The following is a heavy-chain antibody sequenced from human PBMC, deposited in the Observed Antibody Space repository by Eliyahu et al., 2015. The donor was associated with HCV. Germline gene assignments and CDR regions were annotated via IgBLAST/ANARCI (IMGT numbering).Heavy chain of an antibody. Sequence: QVQLVQSGGEVKKPGASVKVSCKASGYTFSNYDISWVRQAPGQGLEWMGWINSYNLNTKYAQKVQGRVTLTTDRSTSTAYMELRGLRSDDTAVYYCARVQGDRTYYYGMDVWGQGTTVTVSS. CDR1: GYTFSNYD. CDR2: INSYNLNT. D-gene: IGHD3-10*01. J-gene: IGHJ6*02. V-gene: IGHV1-18*01. CDR3: ARVQGDRTYYYGMDV.